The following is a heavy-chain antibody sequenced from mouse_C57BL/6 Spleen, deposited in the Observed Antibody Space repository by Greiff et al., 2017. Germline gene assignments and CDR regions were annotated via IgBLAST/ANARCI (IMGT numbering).Heavy chain of an antibody. V-gene: IGHV1-52*01. CDR2: IDPSDSAT. CDR1: GYTFTSSW. J-gene: IGHJ1*03. D-gene: IGHD1-1*01. CDR3: ARDYYGSSSHWYFDV. Sequence: QVQLQQPGAELVRPGSSVKLSCKASGYTFTSSWMHWVKQRPIQGLEWIGNIDPSDSATHYNQKFKDKATLTVDKSSSTAYMQLSSLTAEDSAVYYCARDYYGSSSHWYFDVWGTGTTVTVSS.